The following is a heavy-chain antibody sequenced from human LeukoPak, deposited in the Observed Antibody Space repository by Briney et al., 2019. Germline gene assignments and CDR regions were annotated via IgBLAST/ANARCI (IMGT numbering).Heavy chain of an antibody. CDR2: ISWNSGSI. CDR3: AKDTAVDTANGMDV. D-gene: IGHD5-18*01. CDR1: GFTFDDYA. V-gene: IGHV3-9*01. J-gene: IGHJ6*02. Sequence: GRSLRLSCAASGFTFDDYAMHWVRQAPGKGLEWVSGISWNSGSIDYADSVKGRFTISRDNAKNSLYLQMNSLRAEDTALYYCAKDTAVDTANGMDVWGQGTTVTVSS.